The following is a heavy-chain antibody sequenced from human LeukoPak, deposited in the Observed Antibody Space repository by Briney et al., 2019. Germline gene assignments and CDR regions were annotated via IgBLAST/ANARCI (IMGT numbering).Heavy chain of an antibody. V-gene: IGHV3-73*01. CDR2: IRSKATSYAT. D-gene: IGHD1-26*01. J-gene: IGHJ4*02. Sequence: PGRSLRLSWAASGFTFSGSAMHWVRLPSGKGLEWVGGIRSKATSYATAYAASVKGRFTIYKDDSKNTAYLQMNSLKTKDTAVYYCTKGIVGAVDYWGQGTLVTLSS. CDR1: GFTFSGSA. CDR3: TKGIVGAVDY.